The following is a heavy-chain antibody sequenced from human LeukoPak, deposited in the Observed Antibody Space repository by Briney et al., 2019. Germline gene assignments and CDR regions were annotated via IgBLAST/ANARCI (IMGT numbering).Heavy chain of an antibody. J-gene: IGHJ4*02. D-gene: IGHD3-10*01. CDR2: ISGSGTTT. Sequence: PGGSLRLPCAASGFMFTDHALSWVRQAPGKGLEWVSSISGSGTTTYYAESVRGRFTISRDNSKNTVYLQMNSLRADDTALYYCARLRGDYASGTPPFDMWGQGTLVTVSS. CDR1: GFMFTDHA. CDR3: ARLRGDYASGTPPFDM. V-gene: IGHV3-23*01.